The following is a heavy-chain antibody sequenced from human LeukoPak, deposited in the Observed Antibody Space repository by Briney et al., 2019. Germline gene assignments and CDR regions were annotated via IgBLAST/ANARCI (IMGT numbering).Heavy chain of an antibody. CDR3: ARSGGYYFYMDV. Sequence: ASVKVSCKASGCTFSNSGISWVRQAPGQGLEWMGWISTYSGTTNYAHNLQGRLTMTTDTSTSTAYMELRNLTSDDTAVYYCARSGGYYFYMDVWGKGTTVTVSS. J-gene: IGHJ6*03. CDR1: GCTFSNSG. CDR2: ISTYSGTT. D-gene: IGHD1-26*01. V-gene: IGHV1-18*01.